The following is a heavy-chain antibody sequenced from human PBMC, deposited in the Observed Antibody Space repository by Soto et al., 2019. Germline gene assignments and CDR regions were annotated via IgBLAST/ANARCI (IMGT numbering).Heavy chain of an antibody. CDR1: GGSISSGDYY. V-gene: IGHV4-30-4*01. Sequence: QVQLQESGPGLVKPSQTLSLTCTVSGGSISSGDYYWSWIRQPPGKGLEWIGYIYYSGSNYYNPSLKRRVTISVDTSKNQFSLKLSSVTAADTAVYYCAGTERWLQYLFDYWGQGTLVTVSS. CDR3: AGTERWLQYLFDY. D-gene: IGHD5-12*01. J-gene: IGHJ4*02. CDR2: IYYSGSN.